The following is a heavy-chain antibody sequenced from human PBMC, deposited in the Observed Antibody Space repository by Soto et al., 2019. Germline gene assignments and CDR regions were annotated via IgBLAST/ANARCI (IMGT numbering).Heavy chain of an antibody. Sequence: SETLSITCAFSVFSISSGYYWGWIRQPPGKGLEWIGSIYHSGSTYYNPSLKSRVTISVDTSKNQFSLKLSSVTAADTAVYYCATSGSGSWGQGTMVTVSS. CDR1: VFSISSGYY. D-gene: IGHD3-10*01. V-gene: IGHV4-38-2*01. CDR3: ATSGSGS. CDR2: IYHSGST. J-gene: IGHJ4*02.